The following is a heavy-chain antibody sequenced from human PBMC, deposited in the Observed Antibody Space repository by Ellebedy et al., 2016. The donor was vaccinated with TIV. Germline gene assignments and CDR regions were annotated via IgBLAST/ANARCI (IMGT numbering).Heavy chain of an antibody. J-gene: IGHJ4*02. V-gene: IGHV3-48*04. D-gene: IGHD4-17*01. CDR2: IGSTITTI. Sequence: GGSLRLSCAASGFTFSSYSMNWVRQAPGKGLEWVSYIGSTITTIYYADSVKGRFTISRDNAKNSLYLQMNSLRAEDTAIYYCARDYGDYDYFDHWGQGTLVTVSS. CDR1: GFTFSSYS. CDR3: ARDYGDYDYFDH.